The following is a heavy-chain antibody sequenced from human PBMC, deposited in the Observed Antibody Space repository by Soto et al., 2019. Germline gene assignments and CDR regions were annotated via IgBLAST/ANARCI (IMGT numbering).Heavy chain of an antibody. CDR1: GGTFSSYA. CDR2: IIPIFGTA. CDR3: ARDTNQRTIAAAGFDY. Sequence: SVKVSCKASGGTFSSYAISWVRQAPGQGLEWMGGIIPIFGTANYAQKFQGRVTITADESTSTAYMELSSLRSGDTAVYYCARDTNQRTIAAAGFDYWGQGTLVTVSS. D-gene: IGHD6-25*01. V-gene: IGHV1-69*13. J-gene: IGHJ4*02.